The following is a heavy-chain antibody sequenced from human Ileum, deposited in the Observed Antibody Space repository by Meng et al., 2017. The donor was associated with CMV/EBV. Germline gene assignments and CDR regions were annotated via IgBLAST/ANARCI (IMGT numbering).Heavy chain of an antibody. D-gene: IGHD3-10*01. CDR2: IHSNGAT. J-gene: IGHJ4*02. CDR3: ARRRGPRGYIDY. V-gene: IGHV4-4*07. CDR1: CGSFSHYY. Sequence: LEESGPGLVRPSWTLSLSCPFACGSFSHYYWNWIRQPAGQGLEWIGRIHSNGATDYNPPLQSRVTMSVDSSKNEFFLSLSFVTAADTAIYYCARRRGPRGYIDYWGQGILVTVSS.